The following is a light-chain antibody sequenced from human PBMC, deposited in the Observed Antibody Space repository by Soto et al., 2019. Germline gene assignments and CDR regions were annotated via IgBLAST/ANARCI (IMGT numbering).Light chain of an antibody. Sequence: IQMTQSPSTLSASVGDRVTITCRASQSISYWLAWYQQKPGKAPKLLIYDASSLESGVPSRFSGSGSGTEFTLTISSLQPDDFATYYCQQYSTYWTFGQRTKVDIK. CDR2: DAS. CDR3: QQYSTYWT. CDR1: QSISYW. V-gene: IGKV1-5*01. J-gene: IGKJ1*01.